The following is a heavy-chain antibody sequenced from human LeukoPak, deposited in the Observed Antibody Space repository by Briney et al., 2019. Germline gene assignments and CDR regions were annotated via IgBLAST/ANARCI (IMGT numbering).Heavy chain of an antibody. J-gene: IGHJ4*01. D-gene: IGHD6-13*01. V-gene: IGHV4-59*01. Sequence: SETLSLTCTVSGGSISSYYWSWIRQPPGKGLKWIGYIYYSGSTNYNPSLKSRVTISVDTSKNQFSLKLSSVTAADTAVYYCARDKDAAGTFDYWGQEPWSPSPQ. CDR1: GGSISSYY. CDR3: ARDKDAAGTFDY. CDR2: IYYSGST.